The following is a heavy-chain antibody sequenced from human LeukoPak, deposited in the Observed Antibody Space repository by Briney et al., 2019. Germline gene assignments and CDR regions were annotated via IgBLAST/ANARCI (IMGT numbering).Heavy chain of an antibody. D-gene: IGHD2-2*01. V-gene: IGHV4-59*12. J-gene: IGHJ4*02. Sequence: SETLSLTCTVSGGSISSYYWSWIRQPPGKGLEWIGYIYYSGSTNYNPSLKSRVTMSVDTSKNQFSLKLSSVTAADTAVYYCARGPQYCSSTSCPWFDYWGQGTLVTVSS. CDR2: IYYSGST. CDR3: ARGPQYCSSTSCPWFDY. CDR1: GGSISSYY.